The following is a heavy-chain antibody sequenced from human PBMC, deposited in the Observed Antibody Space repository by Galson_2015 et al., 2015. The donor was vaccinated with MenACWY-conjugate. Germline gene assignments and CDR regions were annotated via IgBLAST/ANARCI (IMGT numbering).Heavy chain of an antibody. CDR2: IKEDGSVK. CDR1: GFTFTDFW. CDR3: ATSSAAAGSS. Sequence: SLRLSCAASGFTFTDFWMSWVRQAPGKGLEWVANIKEDGSVKYYLDSVRGRFTISRDNAKNSLYLQTNSLRADDTAVYYCATSSAAAGSSWGQGTLVTVSS. D-gene: IGHD6-13*01. V-gene: IGHV3-7*03. J-gene: IGHJ4*02.